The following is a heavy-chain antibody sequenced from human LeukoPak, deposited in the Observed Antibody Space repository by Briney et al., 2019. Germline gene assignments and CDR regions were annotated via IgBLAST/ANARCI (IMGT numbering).Heavy chain of an antibody. J-gene: IGHJ4*02. D-gene: IGHD3-10*01. V-gene: IGHV3-30*18. Sequence: PGGSLRLSCAASGFTFSSYGMHWVRQAPGKGLEWVAVISYDGSNKYYADSVKGRFTISRDNSKNTLYLQMNSLRAEDTAVYYCAKDRYSMARTYYFDYWGQGTLVTVSS. CDR1: GFTFSSYG. CDR3: AKDRYSMARTYYFDY. CDR2: ISYDGSNK.